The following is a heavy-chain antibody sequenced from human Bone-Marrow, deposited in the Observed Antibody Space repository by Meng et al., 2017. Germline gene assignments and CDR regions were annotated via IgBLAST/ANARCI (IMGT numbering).Heavy chain of an antibody. Sequence: GESLKISCAASGFTFSSYEMNWVRQAPGKGLEWVSAISGSGGSTYYADSVKGRFTISRDNSKNTLYLQMNSLRAEDTAVYYCANLDGSGSYDYWGQGTLVTVSS. CDR1: GFTFSSYE. D-gene: IGHD3-10*01. V-gene: IGHV3-23*01. CDR3: ANLDGSGSYDY. CDR2: ISGSGGST. J-gene: IGHJ4*02.